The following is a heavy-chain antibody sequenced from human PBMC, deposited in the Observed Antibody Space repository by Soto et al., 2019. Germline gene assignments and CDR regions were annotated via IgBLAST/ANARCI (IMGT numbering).Heavy chain of an antibody. J-gene: IGHJ4*02. CDR1: GGSISSGDYY. V-gene: IGHV4-30-4*01. CDR3: ARDLGYDSGAYYYRYFDY. CDR2: IYYSGNT. D-gene: IGHD3-22*01. Sequence: PSETLSLTCTVSGGSISSGDYYWSWIRQPPGKGLEWIGYIYYSGNTHSNPSLKSRVTISLETSKNQFSLRLSSVSAADTAVYFCARDLGYDSGAYYYRYFDYWGPGTLVTISS.